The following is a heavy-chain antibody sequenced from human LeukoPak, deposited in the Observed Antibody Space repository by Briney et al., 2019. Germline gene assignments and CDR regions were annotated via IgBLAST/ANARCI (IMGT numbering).Heavy chain of an antibody. CDR3: ARGDWFDP. V-gene: IGHV3-48*01. Sequence: GGSLRLSCAASGFTFSSYSMNWVRQAPGKGLEWVSYISSSSSTIYYADSVKGRFTISRDNAKNSLYLQMNSLRAEDTAVYYCARGDWFDPWGQGTLVTVSS. J-gene: IGHJ5*02. CDR1: GFTFSSYS. CDR2: ISSSSSTI.